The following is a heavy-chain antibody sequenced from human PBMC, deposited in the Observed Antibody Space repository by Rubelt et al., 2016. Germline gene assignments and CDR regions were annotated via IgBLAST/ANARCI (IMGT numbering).Heavy chain of an antibody. J-gene: IGHJ4*02. V-gene: IGHV7-4-1*02. CDR3: AREWELGVFGTDY. D-gene: IGHD1-26*01. CDR1: GYTFTSYA. CDR2: INTNTGNP. Sequence: QVQLVQSGSELKKPGASVKVSCKASGYTFTSYAMNWVRQAPGQGLEWMGWINTNTGNPTYAQGFTGRFVFTWETSVSTGYREISSLKAEETAGYYWAREWELGVFGTDYWGQGTLVTVSS.